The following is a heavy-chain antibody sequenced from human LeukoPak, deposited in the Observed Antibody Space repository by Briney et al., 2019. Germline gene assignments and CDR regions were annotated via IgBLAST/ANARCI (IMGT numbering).Heavy chain of an antibody. J-gene: IGHJ4*02. D-gene: IGHD3-16*02. Sequence: GGSLRLTCAASGFTFDDYAMHWVRQAPGKGLEWVSGISWNSGSIGYADSVKGRFTISRDNAKNSLYLQMNSLRAEDMALYYCAKDWGLRLGGLSSTLFDYWGQGTLVTVSS. CDR1: GFTFDDYA. CDR3: AKDWGLRLGGLSSTLFDY. V-gene: IGHV3-9*03. CDR2: ISWNSGSI.